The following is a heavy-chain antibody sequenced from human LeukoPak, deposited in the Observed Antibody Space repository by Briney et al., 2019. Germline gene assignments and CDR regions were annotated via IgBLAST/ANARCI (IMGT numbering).Heavy chain of an antibody. Sequence: ASVKVSCKASGYTFTGYYMHWLRQAPGQGLEWMGRINPNSGGTNYAQKFQGRVTMTRDTSISTAYMELSRLRSDDTAVYYCAREGRYDSSGYYSYWGQGTLVTVSS. V-gene: IGHV1-2*06. CDR3: AREGRYDSSGYYSY. CDR1: GYTFTGYY. J-gene: IGHJ4*02. D-gene: IGHD3-22*01. CDR2: INPNSGGT.